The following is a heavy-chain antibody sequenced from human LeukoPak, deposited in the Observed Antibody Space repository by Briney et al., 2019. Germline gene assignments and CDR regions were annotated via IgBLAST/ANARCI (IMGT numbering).Heavy chain of an antibody. D-gene: IGHD3-10*01. CDR2: IYYSGST. Sequence: SETLSLTCTVSGGSISSYYWSWIRQPPGKGLEWIGYIYYSGSTNYNPSLKSRVTISVDTSKNQFSLKLSSVTAADTAVYYCARVSMVRGGGHYYGMDVWGQGTTVTVSS. V-gene: IGHV4-59*12. J-gene: IGHJ6*02. CDR3: ARVSMVRGGGHYYGMDV. CDR1: GGSISSYY.